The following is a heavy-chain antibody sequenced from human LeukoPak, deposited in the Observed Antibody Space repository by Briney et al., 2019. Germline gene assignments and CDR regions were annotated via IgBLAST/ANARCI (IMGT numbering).Heavy chain of an antibody. CDR1: GGSISSGYYY. V-gene: IGHV4-61*02. CDR2: IYNSGST. Sequence: SETLSLTCTVSGGSISSGYYYWSWIRQPAGKGLEWIGRIYNSGSTNYNPSLKSRVTISVDTSKNQFSLKLSSVTAADTAVYYCARDYDVLTAYPPTQLFDPWGQGTLVTVSS. D-gene: IGHD3-9*01. J-gene: IGHJ5*02. CDR3: ARDYDVLTAYPPTQLFDP.